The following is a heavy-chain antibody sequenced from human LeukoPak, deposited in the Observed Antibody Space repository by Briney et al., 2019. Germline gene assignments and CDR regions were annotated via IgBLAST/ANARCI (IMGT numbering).Heavy chain of an antibody. J-gene: IGHJ4*02. CDR1: GFTFSSYA. CDR3: AKTYYGSGHFDY. Sequence: GGSLRLSCAASGFTFSSYAMHWVRQAPGKGLEWVAVISYDGSNKYYADSVKGRFTISRDNAKNSLYLQMNSLRAEDTALYYCAKTYYGSGHFDYWGQGTLVTVSS. D-gene: IGHD3-10*01. V-gene: IGHV3-30-3*02. CDR2: ISYDGSNK.